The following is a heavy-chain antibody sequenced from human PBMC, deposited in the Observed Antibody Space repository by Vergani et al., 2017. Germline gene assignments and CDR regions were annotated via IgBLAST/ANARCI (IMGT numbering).Heavy chain of an antibody. D-gene: IGHD6-13*01. CDR2: IYTSGST. V-gene: IGHV4-61*02. CDR3: GRARRRGGAAAARGDWYFDL. Sequence: QVRLQESGPGLVKPSQTLALTCTVSGGSISSGSYYWSWIRQPAGKGLEWIGRIYTSGSTNYNPSLKSRVTMSVDTSKNQFSLKLSSVTAADTAVYYCGRARRRGGAAAARGDWYFDLWGRGTLVTVSS. CDR1: GGSISSGSYY. J-gene: IGHJ2*01.